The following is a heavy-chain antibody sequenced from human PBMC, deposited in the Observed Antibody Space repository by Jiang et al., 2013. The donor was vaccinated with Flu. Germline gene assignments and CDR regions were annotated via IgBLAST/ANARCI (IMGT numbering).Heavy chain of an antibody. J-gene: IGHJ6*02. CDR3: ARGSPPLSYAMDV. D-gene: IGHD2-15*01. Sequence: QTLSLTCTVSGDSISPYYWNWIRQPPGRDWSGLGISFTLGTSTTTLPQEPSHHLVDTSKNQFSLILTSVTAADTAVYYCARGSPPLSYAMDVWGQGTTVTVSS. CDR1: GDSISPYY. CDR2: SFTLGTS. V-gene: IGHV4-59*01.